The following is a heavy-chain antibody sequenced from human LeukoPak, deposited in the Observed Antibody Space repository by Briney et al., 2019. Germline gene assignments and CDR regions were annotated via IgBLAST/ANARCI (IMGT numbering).Heavy chain of an antibody. V-gene: IGHV4-4*07. CDR1: GGSISSYY. D-gene: IGHD6-13*01. Sequence: SETLSLTCTVSGGSISSYYWSWIRQPAGKGLEWIGRIYTSGSTNYNPSLKSRVTMPVDTSKNQFSLKLSSVTAADTAVYYCARDRKQQLGFFARYYFDYWGQGTLVTVSS. J-gene: IGHJ4*02. CDR2: IYTSGST. CDR3: ARDRKQQLGFFARYYFDY.